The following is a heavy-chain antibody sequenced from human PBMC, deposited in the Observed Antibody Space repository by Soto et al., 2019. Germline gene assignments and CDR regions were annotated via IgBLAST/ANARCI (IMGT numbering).Heavy chain of an antibody. CDR3: ARGHKQDYDFWSGYLYYYYYMDV. J-gene: IGHJ6*03. CDR1: GGSFSGYY. Sequence: QVQLQQWGAGLLKPSETLSLTCAVYGGSFSGYYWSWIRQPPGKGLEWIGEINHSGSTNYNPSLKSRVTISVDTSKNQVSLKLSSVTAADTAVYYCARGHKQDYDFWSGYLYYYYYMDVWGKGTTVTVSS. CDR2: INHSGST. D-gene: IGHD3-3*01. V-gene: IGHV4-34*01.